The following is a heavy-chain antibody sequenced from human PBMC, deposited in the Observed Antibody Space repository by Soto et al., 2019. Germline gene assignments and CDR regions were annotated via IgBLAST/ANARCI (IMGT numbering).Heavy chain of an antibody. V-gene: IGHV3-23*01. CDR3: AKVGYCSGGRCYLIRQVFDY. Sequence: EVQLLESGGGLVQPGGSLRLSCAASGFTFSSYAMSWVRQAPGKGLEWVSAISGSGGSTYYADSVKGRFTISRDNSKNTLYLQMNSLRAEDTAVYYCAKVGYCSGGRCYLIRQVFDYWGQGTLVTVSS. CDR1: GFTFSSYA. CDR2: ISGSGGST. D-gene: IGHD2-15*01. J-gene: IGHJ4*02.